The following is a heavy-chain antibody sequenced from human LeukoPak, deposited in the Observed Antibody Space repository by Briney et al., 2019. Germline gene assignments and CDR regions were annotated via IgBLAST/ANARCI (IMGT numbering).Heavy chain of an antibody. V-gene: IGHV4-59*01. Sequence: KPSETLSLTCTVSGGSISSYCWSWIRQPPGKGLEWIGYTFYSGSTNYNPSLKSRVTISVDTSKNQFSLKLSSVTAADTAVYYCVRSDDFWSGYYGYWGQGTLVTVSS. CDR2: TFYSGST. CDR3: VRSDDFWSGYYGY. J-gene: IGHJ4*02. CDR1: GGSISSYC. D-gene: IGHD3-3*01.